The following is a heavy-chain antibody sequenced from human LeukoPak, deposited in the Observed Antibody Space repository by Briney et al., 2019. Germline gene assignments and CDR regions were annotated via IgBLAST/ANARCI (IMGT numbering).Heavy chain of an antibody. V-gene: IGHV3-7*01. Sequence: PGGSLRLSCVASGFTLGTSWMTWVRQAPGKGLEWVTNINRDGSQIDYLDSVKGRLTISRDSANNALYLQMNSLRAEDTAIYYCARGGLSAGFGYWGQGTLVTVSS. D-gene: IGHD3-10*01. CDR3: ARGGLSAGFGY. J-gene: IGHJ4*02. CDR2: INRDGSQI. CDR1: GFTLGTSW.